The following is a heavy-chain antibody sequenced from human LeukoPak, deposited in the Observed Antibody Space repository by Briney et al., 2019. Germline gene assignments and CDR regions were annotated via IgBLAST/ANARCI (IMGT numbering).Heavy chain of an antibody. CDR1: GYTFTYYY. CDR3: AKSEVGAICSFP. V-gene: IGHV1-46*01. J-gene: IGHJ5*02. Sequence: ASVKVSCKASGYTFTYYYMHWVRQAPGQGLEWMGIINPSGGSTSYAQKFQGRVTMTRDTSTTTVSMELSSLRSEDTAVYYCAKSEVGAICSFPWGQGTLVIVSS. D-gene: IGHD1-26*01. CDR2: INPSGGST.